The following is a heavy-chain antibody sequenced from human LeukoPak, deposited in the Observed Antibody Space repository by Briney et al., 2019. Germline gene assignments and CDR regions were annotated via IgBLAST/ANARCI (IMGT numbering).Heavy chain of an antibody. Sequence: ASVKVSCKASGYTFTTYAMHWVRQAPGQRLEWMGWSNAGNVNTKYSQKFQGRVTITRDTSASTAYMELSSLRSEDTAVYYCARDSSVVRGLFDYWGQGTLVTVSS. V-gene: IGHV1-3*01. CDR1: GYTFTTYA. J-gene: IGHJ4*02. CDR2: SNAGNVNT. CDR3: ARDSSVVRGLFDY. D-gene: IGHD3-10*01.